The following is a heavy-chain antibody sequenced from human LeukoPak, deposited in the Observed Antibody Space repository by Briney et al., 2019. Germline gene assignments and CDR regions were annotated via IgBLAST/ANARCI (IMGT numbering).Heavy chain of an antibody. V-gene: IGHV3-21*01. CDR2: ITNNGVHT. Sequence: GGSLRLSCAASGFTFTSYTMSWVRQAPGKGLEWVSSITNNGVHTYYTDSVKGRFTISRDNANNSLYLQMNSLRAEDTAVYYCARDGFGPNSFFDIWGQGTMVTVSS. D-gene: IGHD3-16*01. CDR3: ARDGFGPNSFFDI. J-gene: IGHJ3*02. CDR1: GFTFTSYT.